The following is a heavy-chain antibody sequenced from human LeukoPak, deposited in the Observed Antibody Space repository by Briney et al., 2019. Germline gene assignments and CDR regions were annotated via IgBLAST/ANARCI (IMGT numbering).Heavy chain of an antibody. J-gene: IGHJ4*02. Sequence: ASVNVSCKASGGTFSNYAISWVRQAPGQGLEWMGGFDPEDGETIYAQKFQGRVTMTEDTSTDTAYMELSSLRSEDTAVYYCATSPLSLAAAGTDYWGQGTLVTVSS. D-gene: IGHD6-13*01. CDR2: FDPEDGET. CDR1: GGTFSNYA. CDR3: ATSPLSLAAAGTDY. V-gene: IGHV1-24*01.